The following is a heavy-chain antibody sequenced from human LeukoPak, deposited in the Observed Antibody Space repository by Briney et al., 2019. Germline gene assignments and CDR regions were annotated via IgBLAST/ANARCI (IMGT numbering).Heavy chain of an antibody. CDR2: IIPIFGTA. J-gene: IGHJ3*02. CDR1: GGTFSSYA. Sequence: GASVEVSCKASGGTFSSYAISWVRQAPGQGLEWMGGIIPIFGTANYAQKFQGRVTITTDESTSTAYMELSSLRSEDTAVYYCARVGGTRSDAFDIWGQGTMVTVSS. D-gene: IGHD1-1*01. CDR3: ARVGGTRSDAFDI. V-gene: IGHV1-69*05.